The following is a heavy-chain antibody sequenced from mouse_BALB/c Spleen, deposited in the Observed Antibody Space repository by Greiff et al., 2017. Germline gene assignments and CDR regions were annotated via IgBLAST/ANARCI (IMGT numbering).Heavy chain of an antibody. D-gene: IGHD1-1*01. CDR1: GFTFSSYT. Sequence: EVQVVESGGGLVQPGGSLKLSCAASGFTFSSYTMSWVRQTPEKRLEWVAYISNGGGSTYYPDTVKGRFTISRDNAKNTLYLQMSSLKSEDTAMYYCARRHYGSSGWFAYWGQGTLVTVSA. J-gene: IGHJ3*01. V-gene: IGHV5-12-2*01. CDR3: ARRHYGSSGWFAY. CDR2: ISNGGGST.